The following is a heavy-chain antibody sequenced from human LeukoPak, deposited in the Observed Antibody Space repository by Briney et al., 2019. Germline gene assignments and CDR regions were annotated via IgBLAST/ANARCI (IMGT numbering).Heavy chain of an antibody. Sequence: GGSLRLSCAASGFTFSSYAMSWVRQAPGKGLEWVSAISGSGGSTYYAGSVKGRFTISRDNSKNTLYLQMNSLRAEDTAVYYCAKDREGLSSGYDLEYFDYWGQGTLVTVSS. CDR1: GFTFSSYA. CDR2: ISGSGGST. V-gene: IGHV3-23*01. CDR3: AKDREGLSSGYDLEYFDY. D-gene: IGHD5-12*01. J-gene: IGHJ4*02.